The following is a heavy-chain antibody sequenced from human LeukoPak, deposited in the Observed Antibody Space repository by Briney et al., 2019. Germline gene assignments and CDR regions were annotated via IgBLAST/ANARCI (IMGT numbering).Heavy chain of an antibody. V-gene: IGHV1-46*01. J-gene: IGHJ4*02. CDR2: INPSGGST. CDR1: GYTLTCYY. CDR3: ARGRGGSLDY. Sequence: ASVKLSFKASGYTLTCYYMHWVRHAPGQGLEWMGIINPSGGSTSYAQKFQGRVTMTRDTSTSTVYMELSSLRSEHPAVYYCARGRGGSLDYWGQGTLVTVSS. D-gene: IGHD1-26*01.